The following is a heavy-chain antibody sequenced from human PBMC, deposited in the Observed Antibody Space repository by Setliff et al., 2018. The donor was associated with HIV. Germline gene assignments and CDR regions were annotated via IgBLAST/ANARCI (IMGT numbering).Heavy chain of an antibody. V-gene: IGHV5-51*01. D-gene: IGHD2-15*01. CDR1: GYRFTSYW. CDR2: IYPGDSDT. Sequence: PGESLKISCKGSGYRFTSYWIGWVRQMPGKGLEWMGIIYPGDSDTRYSPSFQGQVTISADRSITTAYLQWSTLKASDTAMYYCARGSSYSYYFDYWGQGTLVTVSS. CDR3: ARGSSYSYYFDY. J-gene: IGHJ4*02.